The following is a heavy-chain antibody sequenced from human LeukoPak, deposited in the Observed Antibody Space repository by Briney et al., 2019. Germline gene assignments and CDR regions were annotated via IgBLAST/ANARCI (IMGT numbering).Heavy chain of an antibody. J-gene: IGHJ4*02. Sequence: SETLSLTCTVSGVSVNSGSYYWNWIRQPPGKGLEWIGYIYYSGSTNYNPSLKSRVTISADTSKNQFSLKLSSVTAADTAVYYCARAAYSGSYHSDYWGQGTLVTVSS. CDR3: ARAAYSGSYHSDY. CDR1: GVSVNSGSYY. CDR2: IYYSGST. V-gene: IGHV4-61*01. D-gene: IGHD1-26*01.